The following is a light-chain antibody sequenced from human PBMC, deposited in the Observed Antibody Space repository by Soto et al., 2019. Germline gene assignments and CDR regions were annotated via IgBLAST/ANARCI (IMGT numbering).Light chain of an antibody. Sequence: QSALTQPASVSGSPGQSITISCTGTSGDIGGYNLVSWYQQHPGKAPKLMIYDVSNRPSGVSNRFSGSKSGNTASLTISGLQAEDEADYYCSAYTSSSTLVFGGGTKVTVL. CDR3: SAYTSSSTLV. CDR1: SGDIGGYNL. J-gene: IGLJ2*01. V-gene: IGLV2-14*01. CDR2: DVS.